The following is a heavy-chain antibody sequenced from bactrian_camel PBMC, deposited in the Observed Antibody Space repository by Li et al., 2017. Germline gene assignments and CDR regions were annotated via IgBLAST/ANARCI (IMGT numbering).Heavy chain of an antibody. CDR3: ALRPFSRESLRERESYTY. V-gene: IGHV3S55*01. D-gene: IGHD1*01. J-gene: IGHJ4*01. CDR1: GDTRRGYC. Sequence: VQLVESGGGSVQTGGSLRLSCAVSGDTRRGYCMGWFRQAPGKEREGLAALGSDGALSLAESVKGRFTISRGNAGNILYLQMDNLKPDDTGVYFCALRPFSRESLRERESYTYWGQGTQVTVS. CDR2: LGSDGAL.